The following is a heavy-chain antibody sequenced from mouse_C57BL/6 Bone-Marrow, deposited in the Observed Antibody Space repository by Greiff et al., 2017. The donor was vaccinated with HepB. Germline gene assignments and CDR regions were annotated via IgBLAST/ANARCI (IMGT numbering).Heavy chain of an antibody. J-gene: IGHJ2*01. V-gene: IGHV1-81*01. CDR1: GYTFTSYG. Sequence: VQLQQSGAELARPGASVELSCKASGYTFTSYGISWVKQRTGQGLEWIGEIYPRSGNTYYNEKFKGKATLTADKSSSTAYMELRSLTSEDSAVYFCARCDYYGSSPYYFDYWGQGTTLTVSS. CDR3: ARCDYYGSSPYYFDY. CDR2: IYPRSGNT. D-gene: IGHD1-1*01.